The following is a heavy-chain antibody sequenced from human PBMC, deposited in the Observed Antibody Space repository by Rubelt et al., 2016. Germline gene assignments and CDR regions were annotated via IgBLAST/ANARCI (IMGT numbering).Heavy chain of an antibody. CDR1: GSTFNIYG. CDR2: VWVDGTKA. V-gene: IGHV3-33*01. Sequence: QVQLVESGGGVVQPGTSLRLSCAASGSTFNIYGFHWVRQAPGKGLGWVAFVWVDGTKAFYVDSVKGRLTISRDNAKSTLDRQMDSLGVEDTAVYYCARVVSIWGQGTMVSVSS. CDR3: ARVVSI. J-gene: IGHJ3*02. D-gene: IGHD6-6*01.